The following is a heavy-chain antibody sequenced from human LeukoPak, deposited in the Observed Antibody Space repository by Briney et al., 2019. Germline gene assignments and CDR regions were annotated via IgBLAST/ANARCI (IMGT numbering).Heavy chain of an antibody. Sequence: GGTLRLSCAASGFTISSGAMSWGRHAPGQGQDLDSAISGSGGSTSYANSVKGRFTISRDNSKNTLYLQMNSLRAEDKAVYYCAKDSGSYFNLFDYWGQGTLVTVSS. V-gene: IGHV3-23*01. CDR1: GFTISSGA. D-gene: IGHD1-26*01. CDR2: ISGSGGST. CDR3: AKDSGSYFNLFDY. J-gene: IGHJ4*02.